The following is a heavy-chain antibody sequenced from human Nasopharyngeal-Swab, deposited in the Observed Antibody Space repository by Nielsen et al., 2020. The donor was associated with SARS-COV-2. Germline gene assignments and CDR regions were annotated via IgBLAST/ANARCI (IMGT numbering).Heavy chain of an antibody. V-gene: IGHV3-7*01. CDR1: GFTFSNAW. D-gene: IGHD3-22*01. Sequence: GGSLRLSCAASGFTFSNAWMSWVRQAPGKGLEWVANIKQDESEKSYVDSVKGRFTISRDNAKNSLSLQMSSLRDEDTAVYYCARHYDSSGYYLTYFDYWGQGTLVTVSS. CDR2: IKQDESEK. CDR3: ARHYDSSGYYLTYFDY. J-gene: IGHJ4*02.